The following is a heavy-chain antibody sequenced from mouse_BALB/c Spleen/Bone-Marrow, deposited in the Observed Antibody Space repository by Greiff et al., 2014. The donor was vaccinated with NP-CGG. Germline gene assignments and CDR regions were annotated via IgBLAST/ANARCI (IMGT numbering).Heavy chain of an antibody. Sequence: QVQLQQPGAELVKPGASVKLPCKASGYTLTSYWMHWVKQRPGQGLEWMGEINPSNGRTNYNETFKSKATLTVDKSSTTAYMQLSSLTSDDSAVYYCARYGNYDAMDYWGQGTSVTVSS. CDR2: INPSNGRT. D-gene: IGHD2-1*01. CDR3: ARYGNYDAMDY. J-gene: IGHJ4*01. CDR1: GYTLTSYW. V-gene: IGHV1S81*02.